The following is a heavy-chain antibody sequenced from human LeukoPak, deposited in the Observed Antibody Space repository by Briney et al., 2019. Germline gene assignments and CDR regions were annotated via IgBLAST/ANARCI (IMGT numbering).Heavy chain of an antibody. CDR3: ARDIGYGDPQGLDY. CDR2: VLHSGST. J-gene: IGHJ4*02. D-gene: IGHD4-17*01. CDR1: GGSVSSNNW. Sequence: ASETLSLTCTVSGGSVSSNNWWSWVRQPPGKGLEWIGEVLHSGSTNSNPSLKSRVTMSIDKSKNQYSLKLTSVTAADTAVYYCARDIGYGDPQGLDYWGQGTLVTVSS. V-gene: IGHV4-4*02.